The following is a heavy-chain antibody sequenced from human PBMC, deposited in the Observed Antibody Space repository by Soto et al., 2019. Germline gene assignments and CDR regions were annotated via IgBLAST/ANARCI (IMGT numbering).Heavy chain of an antibody. V-gene: IGHV1-18*01. CDR1: GYTFTSYG. CDR3: ARGYYDFWSGYLREPFDY. J-gene: IGHJ4*02. CDR2: ISAYNGNT. D-gene: IGHD3-3*01. Sequence: QVQLVQSGAEVKKPGASVKVSCKASGYTFTSYGISWVRQAPGQGLEWMGWISAYNGNTNYAQKHQGRVTMTTDTSTSTAYMELRSLRSDDTAVYYCARGYYDFWSGYLREPFDYWGQGTLVTVSS.